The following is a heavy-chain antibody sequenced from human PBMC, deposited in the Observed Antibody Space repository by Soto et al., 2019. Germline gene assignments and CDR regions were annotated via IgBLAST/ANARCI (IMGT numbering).Heavy chain of an antibody. J-gene: IGHJ5*02. D-gene: IGHD3-10*01. CDR1: GYTFTSYY. CDR3: DRGLMVFPPPITMVRGVFSRLDP. CDR2: INPSGGST. Sequence: ASVKVSCKASGYTFTSYYMHWVRQAPGQGLEWMGIINPSGGSTSYAQKFQGRVTMTRDTSISTAYMELSRLRSDDTAVYYCDRGLMVFPPPITMVRGVFSRLDPWGKGTLVTVPS. V-gene: IGHV1-46*03.